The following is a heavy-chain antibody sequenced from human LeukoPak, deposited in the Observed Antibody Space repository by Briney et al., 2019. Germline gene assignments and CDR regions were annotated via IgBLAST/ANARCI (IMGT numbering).Heavy chain of an antibody. D-gene: IGHD5-18*01. Sequence: ASVKVSWKASVGTFSSYAISWVRQAHGQGLEWMGGIIPIFGTANYAQKFQGRVTITADESTSTAYMELSSLRSEDTAVYYCATYVDTATFDYWGQGTLVTVSS. V-gene: IGHV1-69*13. CDR1: VGTFSSYA. J-gene: IGHJ4*02. CDR2: IIPIFGTA. CDR3: ATYVDTATFDY.